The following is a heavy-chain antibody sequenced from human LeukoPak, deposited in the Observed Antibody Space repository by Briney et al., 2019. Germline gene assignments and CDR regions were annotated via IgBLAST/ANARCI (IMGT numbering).Heavy chain of an antibody. CDR3: AKYSGYDYANFDY. J-gene: IGHJ4*02. CDR1: GFTFSSYG. V-gene: IGHV3-30*02. D-gene: IGHD5-12*01. Sequence: PGGSLRLSCAASGFTFSSYGMHWVRQAPGKGLEWVAFIRYDGSNKYYADSVKGRFTISRDNSKNTLYLQMNSLRAEDTAVYYCAKYSGYDYANFDYWGQGTLVTASS. CDR2: IRYDGSNK.